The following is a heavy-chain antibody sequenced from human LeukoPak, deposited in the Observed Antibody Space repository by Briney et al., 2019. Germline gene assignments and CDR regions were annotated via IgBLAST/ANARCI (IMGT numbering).Heavy chain of an antibody. J-gene: IGHJ4*02. Sequence: SETLSLTCTVSGGSISSGGYYWSWIRQHPGKGLEWIGYIYYSGSTYYNPSLRSRVTISVDTSKNQFSLKLSSVTAADTAVYYCATDYGGNSGGFDYWGQGTLVTVSS. CDR1: GGSISSGGYY. D-gene: IGHD4-23*01. CDR3: ATDYGGNSGGFDY. V-gene: IGHV4-31*03. CDR2: IYYSGST.